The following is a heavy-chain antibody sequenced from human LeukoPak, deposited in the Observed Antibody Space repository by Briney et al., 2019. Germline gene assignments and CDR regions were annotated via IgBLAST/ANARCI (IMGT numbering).Heavy chain of an antibody. CDR1: GGSISSYY. CDR2: IYNSGNT. Sequence: SETLSLTCTVSGGSISSYYWTWIRQPPEKGLEWIGYIYNSGNTNYNPSLRSRVTISVDTSKNRFSLKLTSVTSADTAIYYCAREVAGTLNFDYWGQGTLVTVSS. J-gene: IGHJ4*02. V-gene: IGHV4-59*01. D-gene: IGHD6-19*01. CDR3: AREVAGTLNFDY.